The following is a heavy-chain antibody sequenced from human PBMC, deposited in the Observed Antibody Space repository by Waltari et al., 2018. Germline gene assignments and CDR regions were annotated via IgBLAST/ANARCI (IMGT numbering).Heavy chain of an antibody. CDR2: ISASTSYI. V-gene: IGHV3-21*01. J-gene: IGHJ6*02. Sequence: EPHLVESGGGLVQPGESLRLSCAASGFLFSAYSINWVRQAPGKGLEWVSSISASTSYIYYAASVEGRFTISRDNARNSLFLQMNSLRAEDTAVYYCAKDNFGMDVWGQGTTVTVS. CDR3: AKDNFGMDV. CDR1: GFLFSAYS. D-gene: IGHD3-16*01.